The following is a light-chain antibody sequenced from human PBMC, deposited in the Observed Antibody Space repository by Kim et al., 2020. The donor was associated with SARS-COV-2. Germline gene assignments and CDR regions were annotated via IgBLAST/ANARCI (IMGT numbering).Light chain of an antibody. CDR3: QSYDSSLSGSV. CDR1: SSNIGAGYD. J-gene: IGLJ2*01. V-gene: IGLV1-40*01. CDR2: GNN. Sequence: MVYISCTVGSSNIGAGYDVHGYQQLPGTAPNLLIYGNNNRPSGVPDRFSGSKSGTSASLAITGLQAEDEADYYCQSYDSSLSGSVFGGGTQLTVL.